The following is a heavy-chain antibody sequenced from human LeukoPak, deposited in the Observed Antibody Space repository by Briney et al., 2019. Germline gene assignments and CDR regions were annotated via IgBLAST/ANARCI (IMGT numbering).Heavy chain of an antibody. CDR1: GYSIGSSYY. CDR2: VYHSGT. Sequence: SETLSLTCTVSGYSIGSSYYWAWIRQPPGKGLEWIGCVYHSGTYYKSSLTSRVTISMNTSKNQFSLKLTSVTAADSAFYYCAKSSGGGGHDSWGQGTLVTVSS. J-gene: IGHJ5*01. D-gene: IGHD6-25*01. V-gene: IGHV4-38-2*02. CDR3: AKSSGGGGHDS.